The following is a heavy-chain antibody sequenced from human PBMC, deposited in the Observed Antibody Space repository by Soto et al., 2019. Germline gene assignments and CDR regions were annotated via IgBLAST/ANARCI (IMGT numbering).Heavy chain of an antibody. CDR2: INAGNGNT. CDR3: ARDSWSGYSTSNYYGMDV. D-gene: IGHD3-3*01. CDR1: GYTFTSYA. J-gene: IGHJ6*02. V-gene: IGHV1-3*01. Sequence: QVQLVQSGAEVKKPGASVKVSCKASGYTFTSYAMHWVGQAPGQRLEWMGWINAGNGNTKYSQKFQGRVTITRDTSASTVYMELSSLRSEDTAVYYCARDSWSGYSTSNYYGMDVWGQGTTVTVSS.